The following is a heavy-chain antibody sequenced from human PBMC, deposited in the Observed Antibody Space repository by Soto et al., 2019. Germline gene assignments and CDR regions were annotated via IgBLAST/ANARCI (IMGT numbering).Heavy chain of an antibody. CDR3: ARDRSVERWLTREFDY. CDR2: INAGNGNT. Sequence: QVQLVQSGAEVKKPGASVKVSCKASGYTFTSYAMHWVRQAPGQRLEWMGWINAGNGNTKYSQKFQGRVTITRDTSASTAYMELSSLRSEDTAVYYCARDRSVERWLTREFDYWGQGTLVTVSS. D-gene: IGHD6-19*01. CDR1: GYTFTSYA. V-gene: IGHV1-3*01. J-gene: IGHJ4*02.